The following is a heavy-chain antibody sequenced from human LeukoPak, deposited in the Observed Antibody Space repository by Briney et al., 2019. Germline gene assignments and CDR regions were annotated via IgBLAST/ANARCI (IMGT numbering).Heavy chain of an antibody. J-gene: IGHJ4*02. CDR2: IDRNGDNT. Sequence: GGSLRLYSAASGFTIYDYGMSWLAHVPGQGLEWVSGIDRNGDNTGYANSVKGRITISRDNAKNSLYLQMNRLRVEDTALYRWARGNSNFNFWGQGALVTVSS. CDR3: ARGNSNFNF. CDR1: GFTIYDYG. V-gene: IGHV3-20*01. D-gene: IGHD4-23*01.